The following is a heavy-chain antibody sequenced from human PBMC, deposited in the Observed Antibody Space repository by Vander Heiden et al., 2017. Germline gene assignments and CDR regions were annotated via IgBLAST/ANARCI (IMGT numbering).Heavy chain of an antibody. J-gene: IGHJ4*02. CDR3: AREHSSGLDY. V-gene: IGHV1-46*01. D-gene: IGHD6-19*01. CDR1: GYTFTSYY. CDR2: INPSGGST. Sequence: QVQLVQSGAEVKKPGASVKLSCKASGYTFTSYYMHWVRQAPGQGLEWMGIINPSGGSTSYAQKFQGRVTMTRDTSTSTFYMELSSLRSEDTAVYYCAREHSSGLDYWGQGTLVTVYS.